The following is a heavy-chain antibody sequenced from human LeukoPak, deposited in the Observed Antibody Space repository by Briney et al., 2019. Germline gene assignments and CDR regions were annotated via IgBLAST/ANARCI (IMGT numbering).Heavy chain of an antibody. J-gene: IGHJ4*02. V-gene: IGHV3-30*04. CDR1: GFTFSSYA. Sequence: GRSLRLSCAASGFTFSSYAMHWVRQAPGKGLEWVAVISYDGSNKYYADSVKGRFTISRDNSKNTLYLQMNSLRAEDTAVYYCARDSQERYFRGGHDYWGQGTLVTVSS. CDR3: ARDSQERYFRGGHDY. D-gene: IGHD3-9*01. CDR2: ISYDGSNK.